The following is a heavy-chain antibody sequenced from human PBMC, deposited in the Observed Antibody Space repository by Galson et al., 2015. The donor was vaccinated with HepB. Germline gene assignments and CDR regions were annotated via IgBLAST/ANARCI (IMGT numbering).Heavy chain of an antibody. D-gene: IGHD3-10*01. CDR3: TTDRGWFGESRSYYYYYMDV. V-gene: IGHV3-15*01. Sequence: SLRLSCAASGFTFSNAWMSWVRQAPGKGLEWVGRIKSKTDGGTTDYAAPVKGRFTISRDDSKNTLYLQMNSLKTEDTAVYYCTTDRGWFGESRSYYYYYMDVWGKGTTVTVSS. CDR1: GFTFSNAW. J-gene: IGHJ6*03. CDR2: IKSKTDGGTT.